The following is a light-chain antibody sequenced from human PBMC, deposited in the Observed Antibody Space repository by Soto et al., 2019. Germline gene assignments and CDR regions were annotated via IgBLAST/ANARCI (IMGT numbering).Light chain of an antibody. J-gene: IGKJ4*01. V-gene: IGKV3-11*01. Sequence: ENVLTQSPATLSLSPGERATLSGRASQSVGSYLAWYQHKPGQTPKLLIYDASNRATGIPARFSGSGSGTDFTLTISSLEPEDFAIYYCQQRGNWPLTFGGGTKVEIK. CDR3: QQRGNWPLT. CDR1: QSVGSY. CDR2: DAS.